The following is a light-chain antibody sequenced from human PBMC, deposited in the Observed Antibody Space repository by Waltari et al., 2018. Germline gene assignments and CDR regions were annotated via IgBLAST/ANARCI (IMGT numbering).Light chain of an antibody. CDR2: GAS. Sequence: VLTQSPGTLSLSPGERATLSCRASQSVSRSLAWYQQKPGQAPQHPIYGASTRATGIPDRFTGSGSGTDFSLTISSLEPEDFAIDFCQHYVRLPATFGQGTKVEIK. CDR3: QHYVRLPAT. V-gene: IGKV3-20*01. J-gene: IGKJ1*01. CDR1: QSVSRS.